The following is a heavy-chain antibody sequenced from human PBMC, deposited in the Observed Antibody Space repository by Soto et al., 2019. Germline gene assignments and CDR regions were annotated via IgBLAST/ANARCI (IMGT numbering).Heavy chain of an antibody. CDR3: AGALRAAAGTGDFDY. J-gene: IGHJ4*02. V-gene: IGHV4-59*01. CDR1: GGSISSYY. D-gene: IGHD6-13*01. CDR2: IYYSGST. Sequence: QVQLQESGPGLVKPSETLSLTCTVSGGSISSYYWSWIRQPPGKGLEWIGYIYYSGSTNYNPSLKSRVTISVDTSKNQFSLELSSVTAAGTAVYYCAGALRAAAGTGDFDYWGQGTLVTVSS.